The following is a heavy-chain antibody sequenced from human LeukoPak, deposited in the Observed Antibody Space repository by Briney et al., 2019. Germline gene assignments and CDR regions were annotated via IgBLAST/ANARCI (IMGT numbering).Heavy chain of an antibody. CDR1: GYTFTSYY. D-gene: IGHD2-15*01. CDR3: ARFGHCSGGSCYYFELDY. J-gene: IGHJ4*02. CDR2: INPSGGST. Sequence: GASVKVSCKASGYTFTSYYMHWVRQAPGQGLEWMGIINPSGGSTSYAQKFQGRVTMTRDTSTSIVYMELSSLRSEDTAVYYCARFGHCSGGSCYYFELDYWGQGTLVTVSS. V-gene: IGHV1-46*03.